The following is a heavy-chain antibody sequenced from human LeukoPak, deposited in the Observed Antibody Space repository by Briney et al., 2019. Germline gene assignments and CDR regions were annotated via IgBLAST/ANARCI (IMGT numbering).Heavy chain of an antibody. CDR1: GFTFSSYA. J-gene: IGHJ4*02. Sequence: GGSLRLSCAASGFTFSSYAMHWVRQAPGKGLEWVAVISHDGSNKYYADSVKGRFTISRDNSKNTLYLQMNSLRAEDTAVYYCARVYDYGDFYYFDYWGQGTLVTVSS. CDR3: ARVYDYGDFYYFDY. CDR2: ISHDGSNK. D-gene: IGHD4-17*01. V-gene: IGHV3-30*04.